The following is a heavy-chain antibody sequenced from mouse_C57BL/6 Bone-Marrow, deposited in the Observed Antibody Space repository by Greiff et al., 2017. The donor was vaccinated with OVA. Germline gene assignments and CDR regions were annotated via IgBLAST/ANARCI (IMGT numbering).Heavy chain of an antibody. Sequence: EVQRVESEGGLVQPGSSMKLSCTASGFTFSDYYLAWVRQVPEKGLEWVANINYDGSSTYYLDSLKSRFIISRDNAKNILYLQMSSLKAEDTATYYCARERGFYYAMDYWGQGTSVTVSS. V-gene: IGHV5-16*01. CDR1: GFTFSDYY. CDR3: ARERGFYYAMDY. CDR2: INYDGSST. J-gene: IGHJ4*01.